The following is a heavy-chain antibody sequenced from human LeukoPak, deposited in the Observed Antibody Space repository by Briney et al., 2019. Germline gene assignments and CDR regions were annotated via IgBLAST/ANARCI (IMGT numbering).Heavy chain of an antibody. CDR2: IKQDGSEK. CDR1: GFTFSSHW. CDR3: ARDGIGGVIIN. Sequence: GGSLRLSCAASGFTFSSHWMHWVRQAPGKGLEWVANIKQDGSEKYYVDSVKGRFTISRDDSKNSLYLQMNSLKTEDTAVYYCARDGIGGVIINWGQGTLVTVSS. J-gene: IGHJ4*02. V-gene: IGHV3-7*03. D-gene: IGHD3-16*02.